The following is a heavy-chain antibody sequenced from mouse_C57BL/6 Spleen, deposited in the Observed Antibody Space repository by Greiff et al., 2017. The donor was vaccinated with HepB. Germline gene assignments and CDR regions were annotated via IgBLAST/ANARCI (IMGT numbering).Heavy chain of an antibody. D-gene: IGHD1-1*01. CDR3: AMGPSTVVANYAMDY. V-gene: IGHV1-74*01. CDR1: GYTFTSYW. CDR2: IHPSDSDT. J-gene: IGHJ4*01. Sequence: VQLQQPGAELVKPGASVKVSCKASGYTFTSYWMHWVKQRPGQGLEWIGRIHPSDSDTNYNQKFKGKATLTVDKSSSTAYMQLSSLTSEDSAVYYCAMGPSTVVANYAMDYWGQGTSVTVSS.